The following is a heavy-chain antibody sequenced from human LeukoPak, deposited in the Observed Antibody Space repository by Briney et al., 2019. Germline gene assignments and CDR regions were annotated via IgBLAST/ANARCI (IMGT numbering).Heavy chain of an antibody. CDR1: GFTFSSYA. V-gene: IGHV3-23*01. D-gene: IGHD2-2*01. Sequence: GGSLRLSCAASGFTFSSYAMSWVRQAPGKGLEWVSAISGSGGSTYYADSVKGRFTISRDNSKNTLYLQMNSLRAEDTAVYYCASPYVAGCSSTSCSRGPVYWGQGTLVTVSS. J-gene: IGHJ4*02. CDR2: ISGSGGST. CDR3: ASPYVAGCSSTSCSRGPVY.